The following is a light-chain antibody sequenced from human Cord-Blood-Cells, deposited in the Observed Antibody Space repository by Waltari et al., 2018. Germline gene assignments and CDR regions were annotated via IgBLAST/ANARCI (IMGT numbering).Light chain of an antibody. J-gene: IGKJ5*01. CDR2: DAS. CDR3: QQYDNLPPDT. CDR1: KDISNY. V-gene: IGKV1-33*01. Sequence: DIQMTQSPSSLSASVGDRVTITCQASKDISNYLNWYQQKPVKAPNLLIYDASNLETRVPARFRGSVSGTDFTITIRSLQPEDIATYYCQQYDNLPPDTFGQGTRLEIK.